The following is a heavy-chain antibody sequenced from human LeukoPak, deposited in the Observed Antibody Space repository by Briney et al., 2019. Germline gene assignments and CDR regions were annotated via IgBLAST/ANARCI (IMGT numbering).Heavy chain of an antibody. CDR1: GFTVSRNY. D-gene: IGHD3-10*01. V-gene: IGHV3-66*01. CDR3: ARDTRNYYGSGSYPDY. Sequence: PGGSLRLSCAASGFTVSRNYMRWVRQAEGGGRGWVAVIYSGGNTYYAGCLKGRFSISRDNSKNTLYLQMNSLRAEDTAVYYCARDTRNYYGSGSYPDYWGQGTLVTVSS. CDR2: IYSGGNT. J-gene: IGHJ4*02.